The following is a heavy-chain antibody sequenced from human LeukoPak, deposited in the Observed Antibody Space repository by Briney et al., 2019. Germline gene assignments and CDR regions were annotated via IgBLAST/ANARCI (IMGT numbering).Heavy chain of an antibody. CDR2: INSFSSSL. J-gene: IGHJ6*02. V-gene: IGHV3-48*04. D-gene: IGHD6-13*01. Sequence: GGSLRLSCAASGFNFNIYSMTWVRQAPGKGLEWIAFINSFSSSLIYADSVKGRFTISRDNAQTSLYLHMNSLRAEDTAVYYCARDPYSSSWSYGMDVWGQGTTVTVSS. CDR3: ARDPYSSSWSYGMDV. CDR1: GFNFNIYS.